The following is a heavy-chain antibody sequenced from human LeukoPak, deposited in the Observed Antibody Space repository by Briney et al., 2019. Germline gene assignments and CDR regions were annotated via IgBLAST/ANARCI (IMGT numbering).Heavy chain of an antibody. CDR3: ARSPLAHCGGDCYPVSLDY. CDR1: GYTFTGYY. D-gene: IGHD2-21*02. V-gene: IGHV1-2*02. J-gene: IGHJ4*02. CDR2: INPNSGGT. Sequence: ASVKVSCKSSGYTFTGYYMHWVRQAPGQGLEWMGWINPNSGGTNYAQKFQGRVTMTRDTSISTAYMELSRLRSDYTAVYYCARSPLAHCGGDCYPVSLDYWGQGTLVTVSS.